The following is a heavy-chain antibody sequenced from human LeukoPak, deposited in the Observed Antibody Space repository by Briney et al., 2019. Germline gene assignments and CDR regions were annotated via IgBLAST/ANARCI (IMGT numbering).Heavy chain of an antibody. V-gene: IGHV3-23*01. Sequence: GGPLRLSCVASGFTFSSYAMNWVRQPPGKGLEWVSVISGSGGSTYYADAVQGRFTISRDNSKNTVYLQMHSLRAEDTAVYYCAKGARRTKRFLEWLLTYYFDYWGQGTLVTVSS. D-gene: IGHD3-3*01. J-gene: IGHJ4*02. CDR2: ISGSGGST. CDR1: GFTFSSYA. CDR3: AKGARRTKRFLEWLLTYYFDY.